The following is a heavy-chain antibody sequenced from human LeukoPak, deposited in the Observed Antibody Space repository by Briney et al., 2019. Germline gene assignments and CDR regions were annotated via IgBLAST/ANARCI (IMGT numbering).Heavy chain of an antibody. CDR2: INHSGST. V-gene: IGHV4-34*01. CDR3: ARGLMAGPFDY. D-gene: IGHD6-19*01. CDR1: GGSFSGYY. Sequence: TSETLSLTRAVYGGSFSGYYRSWIRQPPGKGLEWIGEINHSGSTNYNPSLKSRVTISVDTSKNQFSLKLSSVTAADTAVYYCARGLMAGPFDYWGQVTLVTVPS. J-gene: IGHJ4*02.